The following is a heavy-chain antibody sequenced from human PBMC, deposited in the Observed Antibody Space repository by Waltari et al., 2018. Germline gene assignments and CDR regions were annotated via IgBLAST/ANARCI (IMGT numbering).Heavy chain of an antibody. CDR3: ARDRVVPADEPDYYGLDV. CDR1: RGSIRSHY. CDR2: IYYNGAT. J-gene: IGHJ6*02. V-gene: IGHV4-59*11. Sequence: QVQLQESGPGQVKPSETLSLTCDVSRGSIRSHYWSWIRRPPGKGLEWIGYIYYNGATNYNPSIMSRVTISVDTAKNQFSLKLTSVTAADTAVYYCARDRVVPADEPDYYGLDVWGQGTTVTVSS. D-gene: IGHD2-2*01.